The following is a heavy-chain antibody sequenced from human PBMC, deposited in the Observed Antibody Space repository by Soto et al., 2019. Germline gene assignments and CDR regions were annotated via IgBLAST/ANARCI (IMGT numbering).Heavy chain of an antibody. D-gene: IGHD3-9*01. CDR1: GFTVSSNY. V-gene: IGHV3-53*04. CDR2: IYSGGST. Sequence: EVQLVESGGGLVQTGGSLRLSCAASGFTVSSNYMSWVRQAPGKGLEWVSVIYSGGSTYYADSVKGRFTISRHNSKNTLYLQMNSLRAEDTAVYYCARGRYYDILTGQIGYFDYWGQGTLVTVSS. J-gene: IGHJ4*02. CDR3: ARGRYYDILTGQIGYFDY.